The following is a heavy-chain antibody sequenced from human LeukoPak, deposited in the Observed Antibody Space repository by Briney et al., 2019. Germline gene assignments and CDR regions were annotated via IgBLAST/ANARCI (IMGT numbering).Heavy chain of an antibody. CDR2: INHSGST. CDR3: ARDQDGYDSFDY. J-gene: IGHJ4*02. CDR1: GGSFSGYY. Sequence: SETLSLTCAVYGGSFSGYYWSWIRRPPGKGLEWIGEINHSGSTNYNPSLKSRVTISVDTSKNQFSLKLSSVTAADTAGYYCARDQDGYDSFDYWGQGTLVTVSS. V-gene: IGHV4-34*01. D-gene: IGHD5-24*01.